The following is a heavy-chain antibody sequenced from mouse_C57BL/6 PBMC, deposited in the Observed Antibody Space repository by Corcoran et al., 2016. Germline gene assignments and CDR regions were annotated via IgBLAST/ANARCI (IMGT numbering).Heavy chain of an antibody. J-gene: IGHJ4*01. V-gene: IGHV1-26*01. CDR3: ARGRGRGGAMDY. Sequence: EVQLQQSGPELVKPGASVKISCKASGYTFTDYYMNWVKQSHGKSLEWIGDINPNNGGTSYNQKFKGKATLTVDKSSSTAYMELRSLTSEDSAVYYCARGRGRGGAMDYWGQGTSVTVSS. CDR1: GYTFTDYY. CDR2: INPNNGGT. D-gene: IGHD3-3*01.